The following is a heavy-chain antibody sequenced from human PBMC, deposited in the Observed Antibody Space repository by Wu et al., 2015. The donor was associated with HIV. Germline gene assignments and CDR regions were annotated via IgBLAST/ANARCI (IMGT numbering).Heavy chain of an antibody. J-gene: IGHJ4*02. Sequence: QVQLVQSGAEVKKPGASVKVSCKASGYTFTSYDINWVRQATGQGLEWMGWMNPNSGNTGYAQKFQGRVTMTRNTSISTAYMELSSLRSEDTAVYYCARGPTFYXDSSGYHDYWGQGTLVTVSS. CDR3: ARGPTFYXDSSGYHDY. CDR1: GYTFTSYD. V-gene: IGHV1-8*01. CDR2: MNPNSGNT. D-gene: IGHD3-22*01.